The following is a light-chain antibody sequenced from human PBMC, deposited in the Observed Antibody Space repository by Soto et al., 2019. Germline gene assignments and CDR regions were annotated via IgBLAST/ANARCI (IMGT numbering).Light chain of an antibody. CDR2: AAS. J-gene: IGKJ2*03. CDR1: QSVSSTY. Sequence: EIVLTQSPGTLSLSPGERATLSCRARQSVSSTYLAWYQQKPRQAPRLRIYAASSMAIGIADRFSGSESGIDFTLTISRLEPDDFAVYYCQLYCSYPPVYSFGQGIKLEIK. CDR3: QLYCSYPPVYS. V-gene: IGKV3-20*01.